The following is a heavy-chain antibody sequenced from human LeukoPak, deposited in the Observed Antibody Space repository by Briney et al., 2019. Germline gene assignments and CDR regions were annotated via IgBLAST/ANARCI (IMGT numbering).Heavy chain of an antibody. V-gene: IGHV3-11*01. CDR2: ISSSGSTI. CDR1: GFTFSDYY. CDR3: ARSSILGVVILYYYGMDV. J-gene: IGHJ6*02. D-gene: IGHD3-3*01. Sequence: GGSLRLSCAASGFTFSDYYMSWIRQAPGKGLEWVSYISSSGSTIYYADSVKGQFTISRDNAKNSLYLQMNSLRAEDTAVYYCARSSILGVVILYYYGMDVWGQGTTVTVSS.